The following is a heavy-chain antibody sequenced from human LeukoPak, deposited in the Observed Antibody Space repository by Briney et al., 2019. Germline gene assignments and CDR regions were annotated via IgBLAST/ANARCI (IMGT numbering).Heavy chain of an antibody. CDR2: ISGSGGST. CDR3: AKSDCGSDGCKLLNY. J-gene: IGHJ4*02. D-gene: IGHD2-21*01. V-gene: IGHV3-23*01. CDR1: GFTFSSYA. Sequence: GGSLRLSCAASGFTFSSYAMSWVRQAPGKGLEWVSAISGSGGSTYYADSVKGQFTISRDNFKNTVSLQMINLRAEDTAVYFCAKSDCGSDGCKLLNYWGQGILVTVSS.